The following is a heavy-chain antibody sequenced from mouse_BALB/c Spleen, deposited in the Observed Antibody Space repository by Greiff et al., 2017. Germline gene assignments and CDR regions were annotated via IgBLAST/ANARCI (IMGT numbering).Heavy chain of an antibody. CDR3: ARSERYDGYYFDY. J-gene: IGHJ2*01. CDR1: GFSLTSYG. D-gene: IGHD2-14*01. V-gene: IGHV2-9*02. CDR2: IWAGGST. Sequence: VQVVESGPGLVAPSQSLSITCTVSGFSLTSYGVHWVRQPPGKGLEWLGVIWAGGSTNYNSALMSRLSISKDNSKSQVFLKMNSLQTDDTAMYYCARSERYDGYYFDYWGQGTTLTVSS.